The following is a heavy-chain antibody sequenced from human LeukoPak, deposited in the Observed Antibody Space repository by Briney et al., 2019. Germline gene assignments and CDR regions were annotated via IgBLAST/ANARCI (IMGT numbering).Heavy chain of an antibody. Sequence: GGSLRLSCAASGFTFDDYAMYWVRQAPGKGLEWVSVISDVGGSTYYADSVQGRFTISRDNSKNTLYLQMNSLRAEDTAVYYCAKSAIFGVVRASMHYWGQGTLVTVSS. CDR3: AKSAIFGVVRASMHY. V-gene: IGHV3-23*01. J-gene: IGHJ4*02. D-gene: IGHD3-3*01. CDR1: GFTFDDYA. CDR2: ISDVGGST.